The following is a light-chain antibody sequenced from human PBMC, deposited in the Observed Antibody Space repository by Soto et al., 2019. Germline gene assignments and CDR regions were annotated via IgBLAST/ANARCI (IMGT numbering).Light chain of an antibody. CDR1: SSDVGGYNY. CDR3: SSFTTRSTLV. Sequence: QSVLTQPASVSGSPGQSITISCTGTSSDVGGYNYVSWYQQHPGKAPKLVIYDVTNRPSGVSNRFSGSKSGNTASLIISGLQAEDESDYYCSSFTTRSTLVFGGGTQLTVL. CDR2: DVT. J-gene: IGLJ2*01. V-gene: IGLV2-14*01.